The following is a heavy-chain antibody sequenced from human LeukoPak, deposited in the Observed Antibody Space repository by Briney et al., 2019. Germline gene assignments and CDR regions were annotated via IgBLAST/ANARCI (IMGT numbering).Heavy chain of an antibody. J-gene: IGHJ4*02. CDR2: ISGSGGST. CDR1: GFTFSNYA. D-gene: IGHD2-2*01. V-gene: IGHV3-23*01. Sequence: PGGSLRLSCAASGFTFSNYAMSWVRQAPGKGLEWVSAISGSGGSTYYADSVKGRFTISRDNSKNTLFLQMDSLRAEDTAVYYCAKGSSTSCYAANDYWGQGTLVTVSS. CDR3: AKGSSTSCYAANDY.